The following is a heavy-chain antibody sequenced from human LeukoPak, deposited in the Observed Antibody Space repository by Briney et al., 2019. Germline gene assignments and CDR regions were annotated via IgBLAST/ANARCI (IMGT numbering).Heavy chain of an antibody. J-gene: IGHJ4*02. CDR1: GFTFSSYE. CDR3: AKASGIAAAGSGDTTFDY. V-gene: IGHV3-48*03. D-gene: IGHD6-13*01. Sequence: GGSLRLSCAASGFTFSSYEMNWVRQAPGKGLEWVSYISSSGSTIYYADSVKGRFTISRDNAKNSLYLQMNSLRAEDTALYYCAKASGIAAAGSGDTTFDYWGQGTLVTVSS. CDR2: ISSSGSTI.